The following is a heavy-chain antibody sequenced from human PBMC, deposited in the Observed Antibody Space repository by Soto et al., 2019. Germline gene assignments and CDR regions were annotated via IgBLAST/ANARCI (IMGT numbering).Heavy chain of an antibody. V-gene: IGHV3-53*02. Sequence: EVQLVETGGGLIQPGVSLRLSCAASGFTVSSNYMSWVRQAPGKGLEWVSVIYSGGSTYYADSVKGRFTISRDNSKNTLYLQMNSLRAEDTAVYYCARDRGYSYGYYYYYYGMDVWGQGTTVTVSS. CDR3: ARDRGYSYGYYYYYYGMDV. CDR1: GFTVSSNY. D-gene: IGHD5-18*01. J-gene: IGHJ6*02. CDR2: IYSGGST.